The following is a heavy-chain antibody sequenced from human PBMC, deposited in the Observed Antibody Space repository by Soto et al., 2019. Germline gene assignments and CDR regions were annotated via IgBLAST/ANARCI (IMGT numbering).Heavy chain of an antibody. J-gene: IGHJ3*02. CDR3: AKDRGRPDACNI. CDR1: GYNFGGFW. CDR2: IDNGGTNT. V-gene: IGHV3-74*01. D-gene: IGHD3-10*01. Sequence: RLSCSGSGYNFGGFWMHWVRQAPGKGLVWVSRIDNGGTNTVYADAVKGRFTISRDNAKNTLYLQMNSLRAEDTAVYYCAKDRGRPDACNIWGKGKILSGSS.